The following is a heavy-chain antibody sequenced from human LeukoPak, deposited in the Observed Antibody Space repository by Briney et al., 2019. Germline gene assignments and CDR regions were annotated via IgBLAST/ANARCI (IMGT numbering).Heavy chain of an antibody. D-gene: IGHD3-10*01. CDR2: INPNSGDT. J-gene: IGHJ4*02. V-gene: IGHV1-2*02. CDR3: AREAVIRGIIITNFDY. CDR1: GYTFTGHY. Sequence: ASVKVSCKASGYTFTGHYMHWARQAPGQGLEWMGWINPNSGDTNYVQKFQGRVNMTRATSISTAYMELSRLSFDDTAVYYCAREAVIRGIIITNFDYWGQGTLVTVSS.